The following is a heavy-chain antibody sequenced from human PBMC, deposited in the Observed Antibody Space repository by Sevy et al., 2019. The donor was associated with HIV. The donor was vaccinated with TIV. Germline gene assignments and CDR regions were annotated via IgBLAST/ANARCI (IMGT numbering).Heavy chain of an antibody. V-gene: IGHV3-23*01. CDR1: GFTFSSYA. D-gene: IGHD2-15*01. J-gene: IGHJ6*02. CDR2: ISGRGGST. CDR3: AKAPPGHCSSSSCPRAYYYYGMDV. Sequence: GGSLRLSCAASGFTFSSYAMNWVRQAPGKGLEWVSAISGRGGSTYYADSVEGRFTMSRYISKNTLYLQMNSLRAEDTAVYYCAKAPPGHCSSSSCPRAYYYYGMDVWGQGTTVTVSS.